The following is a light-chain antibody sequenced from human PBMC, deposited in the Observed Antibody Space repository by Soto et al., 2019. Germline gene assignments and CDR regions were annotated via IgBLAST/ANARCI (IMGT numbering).Light chain of an antibody. CDR3: QQYGNSIPIT. J-gene: IGKJ5*01. Sequence: EVVLTQSPGTLSLSPGERATLSCRASQSVSTSFLAWYQQKPGQAPRLLIYGAFSRATGIPDGFSGSGSGTDFTLTISRLEPEDFAVYYCQQYGNSIPITFGQGTRLEIK. CDR2: GAF. V-gene: IGKV3-20*01. CDR1: QSVSTSF.